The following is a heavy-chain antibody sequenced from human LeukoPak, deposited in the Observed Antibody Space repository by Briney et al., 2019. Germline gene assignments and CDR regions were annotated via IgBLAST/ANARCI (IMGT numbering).Heavy chain of an antibody. V-gene: IGHV2-70*11. Sequence: SGPALVKPTQTLTLTCTFSGFSLSTSGMCVSWIRQPPGKALEWLARIDWDDDKYYSTSLKTRLTISKDTSKNQVVLTMTNMDPVDTATCYCARSISDSSGYYYPDYWGQGTLVTVSS. J-gene: IGHJ4*02. CDR1: GFSLSTSGMC. CDR2: IDWDDDK. CDR3: ARSISDSSGYYYPDY. D-gene: IGHD3-22*01.